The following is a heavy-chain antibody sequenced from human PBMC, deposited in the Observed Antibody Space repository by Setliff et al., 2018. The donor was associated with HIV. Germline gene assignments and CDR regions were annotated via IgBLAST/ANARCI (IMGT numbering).Heavy chain of an antibody. V-gene: IGHV4-38-2*01. J-gene: IGHJ4*02. D-gene: IGHD1-26*01. CDR3: ARVPHRVVGTTTLLYHFDY. CDR2: IHHSGTT. CDR1: GYSISSGYY. Sequence: SETLSLTCAVSGYSISSGYYWAWIRQSPGKGLDWIGSIHHSGTTYYNTSLKSRVTISVDTTTNQVSLQVNSVTAVDTAVYYCARVPHRVVGTTTLLYHFDYWGLGTLVTV.